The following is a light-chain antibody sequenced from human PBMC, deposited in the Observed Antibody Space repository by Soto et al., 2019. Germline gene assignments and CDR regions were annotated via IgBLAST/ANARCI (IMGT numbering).Light chain of an antibody. J-gene: IGKJ2*01. CDR2: ATS. CDR3: QQSHSSPYT. CDR1: QDINKY. Sequence: DIQMTQSPSSLSAAVGDRVTITCRASQDINKYLNWYHQTPGKAPKLLIFATSTLRSGVPSRCSGSRSGTDFSLTISSLQPEDFATYYCQQSHSSPYTFGQGTKLEI. V-gene: IGKV1-39*01.